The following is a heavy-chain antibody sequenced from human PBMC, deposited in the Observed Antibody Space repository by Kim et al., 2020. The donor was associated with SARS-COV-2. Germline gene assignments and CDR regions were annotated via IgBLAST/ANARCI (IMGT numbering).Heavy chain of an antibody. CDR1: GFTFSSYT. Sequence: GGSLRLSCAASGFTFSSYTMTWVRQAPGKGLEWVSTISGSGGGTYYADSVKGRFTISRDNSKNTLYLQMNSLRAEDTALYYCAKDQNVAYWGQGTLVTVSS. CDR2: ISGSGGGT. CDR3: AKDQNVAY. V-gene: IGHV3-23*01. D-gene: IGHD5-12*01. J-gene: IGHJ4*02.